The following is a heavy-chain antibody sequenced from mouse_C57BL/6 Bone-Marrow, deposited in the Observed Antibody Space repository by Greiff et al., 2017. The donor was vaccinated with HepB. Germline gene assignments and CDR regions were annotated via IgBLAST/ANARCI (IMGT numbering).Heavy chain of an antibody. CDR2: IYPGNSDT. CDR3: TRWGATMITRLYFDY. Sequence: VQLQQSGTVLARPGASVKMSCKTSGYTFTSYWMHWVKQRPGQGLEWIGAIYPGNSDTSYNQKFKGKAKLTAVTSASTAYMELSSLTKEDSAVYYCTRWGATMITRLYFDYWGQGTTLTVSS. D-gene: IGHD2-4*01. CDR1: GYTFTSYW. J-gene: IGHJ2*01. V-gene: IGHV1-5*01.